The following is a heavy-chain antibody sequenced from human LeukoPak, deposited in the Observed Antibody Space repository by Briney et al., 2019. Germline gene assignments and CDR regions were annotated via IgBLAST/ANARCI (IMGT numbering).Heavy chain of an antibody. V-gene: IGHV1-24*01. CDR3: ATDLPFYSGSHAGWFDP. Sequence: AASVKVSCKVSGYTLTELSMHWVRQAPGKGLEWMGGSDPEDGETIYAQKFQGRVTMTEDTSTDTAYMELSSLRSEDTAVYYCATDLPFYSGSHAGWFDPWGQGTLVTVSS. D-gene: IGHD1-26*01. CDR1: GYTLTELS. CDR2: SDPEDGET. J-gene: IGHJ5*02.